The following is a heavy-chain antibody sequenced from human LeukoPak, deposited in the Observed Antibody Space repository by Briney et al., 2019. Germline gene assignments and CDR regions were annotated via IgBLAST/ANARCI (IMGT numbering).Heavy chain of an antibody. D-gene: IGHD2/OR15-2a*01. V-gene: IGHV1-2*02. CDR2: INPDSGGT. J-gene: IGHJ6*02. CDR3: ARDPIVQAGYYYGMDV. CDR1: GYTFTGYY. Sequence: ASVKVSCKASGYTFTGYYLHWVRQAPGQGLEWIGWINPDSGGTNYAQKFKGRVTMTRDTSISTAYMELSGLRSDDTAVYYCARDPIVQAGYYYGMDVWGQGTTVTVSS.